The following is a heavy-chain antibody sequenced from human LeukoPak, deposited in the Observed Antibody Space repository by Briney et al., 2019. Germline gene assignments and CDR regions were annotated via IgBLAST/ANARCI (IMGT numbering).Heavy chain of an antibody. V-gene: IGHV3-30*02. CDR2: IWYDGSHK. CDR1: GLTFSSYV. J-gene: IGHJ3*01. Sequence: GGSLRLSCAASGLTFSSYVMHWVRQAPGTGLQWVAAIWYDGSHKYYADSVKGRFIISRDKSKNTLYLQMNSLRAEDTAVYYCAKESDAFDVWGQGTVVTVSS. CDR3: AKESDAFDV.